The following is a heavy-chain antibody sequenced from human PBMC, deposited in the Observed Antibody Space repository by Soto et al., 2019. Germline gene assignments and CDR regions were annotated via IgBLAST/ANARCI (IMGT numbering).Heavy chain of an antibody. Sequence: SETLSLTCAVYGGSFSGYYWSWIRQPPGKGLEWIGEINHSGSTNYNPSLKSRVTISVDTSKNQFSLKLSSVTAADTAVYYCARALLDSYGPLFDYWGQGTLVTVSS. CDR2: INHSGST. V-gene: IGHV4-34*01. J-gene: IGHJ4*02. D-gene: IGHD5-18*01. CDR1: GGSFSGYY. CDR3: ARALLDSYGPLFDY.